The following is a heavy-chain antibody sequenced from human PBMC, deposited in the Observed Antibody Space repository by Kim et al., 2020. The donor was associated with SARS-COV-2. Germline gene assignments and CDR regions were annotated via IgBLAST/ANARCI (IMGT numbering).Heavy chain of an antibody. V-gene: IGHV3-21*01. Sequence: YADSVKGRFTISRDNAKNSLYLQMNSLRAEDTAVYYCARDSPSGSGIFDYWGQGTLVTVSS. J-gene: IGHJ4*02. CDR3: ARDSPSGSGIFDY. D-gene: IGHD3-10*01.